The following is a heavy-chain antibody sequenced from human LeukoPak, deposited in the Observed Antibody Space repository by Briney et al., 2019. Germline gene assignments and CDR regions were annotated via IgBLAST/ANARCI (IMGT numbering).Heavy chain of an antibody. D-gene: IGHD2-21*01. Sequence: SETLSLTCTVSGGSISSSSWYWAWIRQPPGKGLEWIGTIYYTGSTYYNPSLKSRVTISVDTSKDQFSLKLSPVTAADTAVYYCARLYCGGECYSGYFDYWGQGTLVTVSS. J-gene: IGHJ4*02. CDR3: ARLYCGGECYSGYFDY. CDR2: IYYTGST. V-gene: IGHV4-39*01. CDR1: GGSISSSSWY.